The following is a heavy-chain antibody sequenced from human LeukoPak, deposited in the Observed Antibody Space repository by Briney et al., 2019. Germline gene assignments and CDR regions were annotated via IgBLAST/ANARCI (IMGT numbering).Heavy chain of an antibody. CDR3: ARGRGQVGYCTNGVCLYYYYYGMDV. CDR2: IGTAGDT. CDR1: GFTFSSYD. J-gene: IGHJ6*02. D-gene: IGHD2-8*01. Sequence: PGGSLRLSCAASGFTFSSYDMHWVRQATGKGLEWVSAIGTAGDTYYPGSVKGRFTISRKNAKNSLYLQMNSLRAGDTAVYYCARGRGQVGYCTNGVCLYYYYYGMDVWGQGTTVTVSS. V-gene: IGHV3-13*01.